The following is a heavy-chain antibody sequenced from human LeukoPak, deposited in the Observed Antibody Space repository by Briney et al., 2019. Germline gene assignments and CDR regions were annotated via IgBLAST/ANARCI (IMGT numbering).Heavy chain of an antibody. CDR3: ARDTIVATSADAFDI. J-gene: IGHJ3*02. V-gene: IGHV4-38-2*02. CDR1: GYSISSGYY. CDR2: IYHSGST. D-gene: IGHD5-12*01. Sequence: SETLSLTCAVSGYSISSGYYWGWIRQPPGKGLEWIGSIYHSGSTYYNPSLKSRVTISVDTSKNQFSLKLSSVTAADTAVYYCARDTIVATSADAFDIGGQGTMVTVSS.